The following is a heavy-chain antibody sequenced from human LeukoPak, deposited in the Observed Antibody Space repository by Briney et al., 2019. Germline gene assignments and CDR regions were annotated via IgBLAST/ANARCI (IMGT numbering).Heavy chain of an antibody. V-gene: IGHV4-38-2*02. D-gene: IGHD2-21*02. CDR2: IYHSGST. CDR1: GYSISSGYY. J-gene: IGHJ4*02. CDR3: ARDRYHKIHSVMVTAPDY. Sequence: SETLSLTCTVSGYSISSGYYWGWIRQPPGKGLEWIGSIYHSGSTYYNPSLKSRVTISVDTSKNQFSLKLSSVTAADTAVYYCARDRYHKIHSVMVTAPDYWGQGTLVIVSS.